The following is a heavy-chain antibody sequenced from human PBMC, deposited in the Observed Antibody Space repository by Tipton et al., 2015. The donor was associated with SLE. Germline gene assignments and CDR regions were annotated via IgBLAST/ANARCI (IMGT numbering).Heavy chain of an antibody. CDR2: IYYSGST. D-gene: IGHD3-16*01. CDR3: ARDMIKFGQRAFDI. Sequence: TLSLTCTVSGGSISSYYWSWIRQPPGRELEWIGYIYYSGSTNYNPSLKSRVTISVDTSKNQFSLKLSSVTAADTAVYYCARDMIKFGQRAFDIWGQGTMVTVSS. V-gene: IGHV4-59*08. CDR1: GGSISSYY. J-gene: IGHJ3*02.